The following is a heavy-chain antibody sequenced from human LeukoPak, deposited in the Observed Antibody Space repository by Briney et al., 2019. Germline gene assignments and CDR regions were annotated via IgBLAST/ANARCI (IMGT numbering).Heavy chain of an antibody. CDR3: ARAHGSGIYYFDY. Sequence: TGGSLRLSCAASGFTFSSYSMNWVRQAPGKGLEWVSSISSSSSYIYYADSVKGRFTISRDNSKNTLYLQMNSLRAEDTAVYYCARAHGSGIYYFDYWGQGTLVTVSS. CDR1: GFTFSSYS. V-gene: IGHV3-21*01. J-gene: IGHJ4*02. CDR2: ISSSSSYI. D-gene: IGHD3-10*01.